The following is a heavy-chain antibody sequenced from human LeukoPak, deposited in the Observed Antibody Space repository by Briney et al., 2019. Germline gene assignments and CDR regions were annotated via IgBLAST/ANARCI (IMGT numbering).Heavy chain of an antibody. CDR2: INRDGSST. CDR1: GFTFSSYW. D-gene: IGHD3-10*01. Sequence: GGSLRLSCAASGFTFSSYWMHWVRQAPGKGLVWVSRINRDGSSTSYADSVKGRFTISRDNAMNTLYLQMNSLRAEDTAVYYCASGDYYYYYMDVWGKGTTVTVSS. V-gene: IGHV3-74*01. CDR3: ASGDYYYYYMDV. J-gene: IGHJ6*03.